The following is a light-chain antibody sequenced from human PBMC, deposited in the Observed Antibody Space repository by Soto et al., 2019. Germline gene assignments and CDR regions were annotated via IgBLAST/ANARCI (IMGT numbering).Light chain of an antibody. CDR1: SSDVGGYNS. CDR3: SSYTSTSTRV. V-gene: IGLV2-14*01. J-gene: IGLJ1*01. Sequence: QSALTQPASVSGSPGQSITISCTGTSSDVGGYNSVSWYQQHPGKAPKLMIYEVSNRPSGVSDRFSGSKSDNTASLTISGLQPEDEADYYCSSYTSTSTRVFGTGTKLTVL. CDR2: EVS.